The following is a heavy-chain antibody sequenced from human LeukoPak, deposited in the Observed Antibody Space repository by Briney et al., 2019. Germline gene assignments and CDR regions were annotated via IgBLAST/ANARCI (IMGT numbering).Heavy chain of an antibody. CDR2: IYPGESDT. V-gene: IGHV5-51*01. CDR3: ARGCGSTWYGEFDN. CDR1: GYIFCNYW. D-gene: IGHD6-13*01. Sequence: GESLKISCKASGYIFCNYWIGWVRQRSGRGLEWMGIIYPGESDTKYSPSFEGQVIISADKSLKTAYLEWRSLTASDSGIYFCARGCGSTWYGEFDNWGQGTLVTVSS. J-gene: IGHJ4*02.